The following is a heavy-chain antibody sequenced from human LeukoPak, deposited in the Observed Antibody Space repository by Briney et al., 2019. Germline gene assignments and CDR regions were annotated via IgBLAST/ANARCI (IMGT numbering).Heavy chain of an antibody. J-gene: IGHJ4*02. CDR2: IGISSNKI. V-gene: IGHV3-21*01. CDR3: ARGYITMVRGVIRLPLYYFDY. Sequence: GGSLRLSCAASGFTLRSYTMNWVRQAPGKGLEWVSSIGISSNKIYYADSVKGRFIISRDNAKNSLYLQMNSLRAEDTAVYYCARGYITMVRGVIRLPLYYFDYWGQGTLVTVSS. CDR1: GFTLRSYT. D-gene: IGHD3-10*01.